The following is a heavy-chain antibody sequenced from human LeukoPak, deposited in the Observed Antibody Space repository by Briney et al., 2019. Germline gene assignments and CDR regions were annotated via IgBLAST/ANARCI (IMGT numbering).Heavy chain of an antibody. CDR3: AKDRALKGYDSKDY. CDR1: GFTFSSYN. D-gene: IGHD3-22*01. J-gene: IGHJ4*02. Sequence: GGSLRLSCAASGFTFSSYNMNWVRQAPGSGLEWVAYIHFDGYTANYADSVKGRFTISRENSKNTLYLQMNSLRTEDTAVYYCAKDRALKGYDSKDYWGQGTLVTVSS. CDR2: IHFDGYTA. V-gene: IGHV3-30*02.